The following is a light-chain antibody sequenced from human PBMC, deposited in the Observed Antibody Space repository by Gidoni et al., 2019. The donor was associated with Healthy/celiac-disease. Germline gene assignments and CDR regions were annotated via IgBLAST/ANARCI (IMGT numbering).Light chain of an antibody. CDR1: QGVSSN. CDR2: GAS. Sequence: EIVMTQSPATLSVSPGERATLSCRASQGVSSNLAWYQQKRGQAPRLLNDGASTGATGIPARCSGSGSGTEFTLTISSLQSEDFAVYYWQQYNNWPYTFGQGTKLEIK. CDR3: QQYNNWPYT. J-gene: IGKJ2*01. V-gene: IGKV3-15*01.